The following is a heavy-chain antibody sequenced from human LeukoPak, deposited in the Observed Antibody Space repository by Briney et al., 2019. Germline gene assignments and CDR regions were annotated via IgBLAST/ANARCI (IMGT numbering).Heavy chain of an antibody. Sequence: PSETLSLTCTVSGGSISSYYWSWIRQPPGKGLEWIGYIYYSGSTNYNPSLKSRVTISVDTSKNQSSLKLSSVTAADTAVYYCARQYSGSYLGDYFDYWGQGTLVTVSS. D-gene: IGHD1-26*01. CDR3: ARQYSGSYLGDYFDY. V-gene: IGHV4-59*08. CDR2: IYYSGST. CDR1: GGSISSYY. J-gene: IGHJ4*02.